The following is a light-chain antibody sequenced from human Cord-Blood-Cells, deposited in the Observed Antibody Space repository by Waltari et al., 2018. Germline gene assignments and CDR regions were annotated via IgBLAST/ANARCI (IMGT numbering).Light chain of an antibody. CDR1: QVISNY. V-gene: IGKV1-27*01. CDR2: AAS. Sequence: DIQMTQSPSSLSASVGARVTITCRANQVISNYLAWYQQKPGKVPKLLIYAASTLQSGVPSRFSGSGSGTDFTLTISSLQPEDVATYYCQKYNSAPWTFGQGTKVEIK. J-gene: IGKJ1*01. CDR3: QKYNSAPWT.